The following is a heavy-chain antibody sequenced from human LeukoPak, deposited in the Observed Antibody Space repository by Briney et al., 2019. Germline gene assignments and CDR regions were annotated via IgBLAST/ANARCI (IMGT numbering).Heavy chain of an antibody. CDR2: ITSTSNSI. CDR3: AASLGPRDH. CDR1: GFTFSSYE. Sequence: PGGSLRLSCAASGFTFSSYETNWVRQAPGKGLEWISYITSTSNSIYYAESVKGRFTISRDNTKNSLYLQMDSLRVEDTALYFCAASLGPRDHWGQGILVTVSS. V-gene: IGHV3-48*03. J-gene: IGHJ4*02.